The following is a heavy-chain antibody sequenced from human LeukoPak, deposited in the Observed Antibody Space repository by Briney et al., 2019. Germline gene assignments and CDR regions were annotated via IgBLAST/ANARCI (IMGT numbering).Heavy chain of an antibody. CDR3: ARVGLRYFDWLLSWFDP. V-gene: IGHV1-18*01. Sequence: ASVKVSCKASGYTFTSYGISWVRQAPGQGLEWMGWISAYNGNTNYAQKLQGRVTMTTDTSTSTAYMELRSLRSDDTAVYYCARVGLRYFDWLLSWFDPWGQGSLVTASS. CDR1: GYTFTSYG. D-gene: IGHD3-9*01. CDR2: ISAYNGNT. J-gene: IGHJ5*02.